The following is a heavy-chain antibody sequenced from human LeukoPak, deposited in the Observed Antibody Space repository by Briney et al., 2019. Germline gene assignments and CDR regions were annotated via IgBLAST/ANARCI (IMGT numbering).Heavy chain of an antibody. V-gene: IGHV3-23*01. CDR1: GFTFSSYS. CDR3: AKGDYDSSGYVLFDY. D-gene: IGHD3-22*01. J-gene: IGHJ4*02. Sequence: GGSLRLSCAASGFTFSSYSMNWVRQAPGKGLEWVSAISGSGGSTYYADSVKGRFTISRDNSKNTLYLQMNSLRAEDTAVYYCAKGDYDSSGYVLFDYWGQGTLVTVSS. CDR2: ISGSGGST.